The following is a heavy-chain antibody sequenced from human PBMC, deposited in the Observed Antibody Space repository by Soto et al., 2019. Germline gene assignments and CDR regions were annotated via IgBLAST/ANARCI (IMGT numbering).Heavy chain of an antibody. Sequence: QVQLVQSGAEVKERGASVRVSCKASGYTFTTHGISWVRQAPGQGLEWMGWISPYNGKTTYAQKVQGRVTMTTDTSTSTAYMELRGLRSDDTAVYYCARVDDYVWGSFRPWGQGTQVTVSS. CDR3: ARVDDYVWGSFRP. D-gene: IGHD3-16*02. V-gene: IGHV1-18*04. J-gene: IGHJ4*02. CDR2: ISPYNGKT. CDR1: GYTFTTHG.